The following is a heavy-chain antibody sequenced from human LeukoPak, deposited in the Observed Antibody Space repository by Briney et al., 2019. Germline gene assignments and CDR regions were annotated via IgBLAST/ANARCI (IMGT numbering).Heavy chain of an antibody. CDR1: GFSLSTSGVG. V-gene: IGHV2-5*01. CDR3: AHYGDYDHYFDY. J-gene: IGHJ4*02. Sequence: SGPTLVNPTQTLTLTCTFSGFSLSTSGVGVGWIRQPPGKALEWLALIYWNDDKRYSPSLKSGLTITKDTSKNQVVLTMTNMDPVDTATYYCAHYGDYDHYFDYWGQGTLVTVSS. CDR2: IYWNDDK. D-gene: IGHD4-17*01.